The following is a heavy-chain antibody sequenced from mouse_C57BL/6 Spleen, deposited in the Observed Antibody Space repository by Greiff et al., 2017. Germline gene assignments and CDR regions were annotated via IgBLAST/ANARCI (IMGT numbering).Heavy chain of an antibody. D-gene: IGHD2-1*01. CDR2: ISYDGSN. V-gene: IGHV3-6*01. J-gene: IGHJ2*01. CDR1: GYSITSGYY. CDR3: ANGYGNLFDY. Sequence: DVKLQESGPGLVKPSQSLSLTCSVTGYSITSGYYWNWIRQFPGNKLEWMGYISYDGSNNYNPSLKNRISITRDTSKNQFFLKLNSVTTEDTATYYCANGYGNLFDYWGQGTTLTVSS.